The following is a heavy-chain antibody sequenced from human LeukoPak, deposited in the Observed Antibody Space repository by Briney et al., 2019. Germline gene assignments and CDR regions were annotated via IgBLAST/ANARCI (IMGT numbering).Heavy chain of an antibody. CDR2: IYYSGST. CDR3: ARRAYDSSGYYWFDP. Sequence: SETLSLTCTVSGGSISSYYWSWIRQPPGKGLEWIGYIYYSGSTNYNPSLKSRVTISVDTSKNQFSLKLSSVTAADTAVYYCARRAYDSSGYYWFDPWGQGTLVTVSS. CDR1: GGSISSYY. D-gene: IGHD3-22*01. J-gene: IGHJ5*02. V-gene: IGHV4-59*08.